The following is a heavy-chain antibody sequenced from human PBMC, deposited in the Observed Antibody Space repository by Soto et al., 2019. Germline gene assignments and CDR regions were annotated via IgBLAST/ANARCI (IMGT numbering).Heavy chain of an antibody. V-gene: IGHV2-70*01. J-gene: IGHJ6*02. Sequence: SGPTLVNPTQTLTLTCTFSGFSLSTSGMCVSWIRQPPGKALEWLALIDWDDDKYYSTSLKTRLTISKDTSKNQVVLTMTNMDPVDTATYYCARIIGYSSGWYEAYYYYGMDVWGQGTTVTVS. CDR3: ARIIGYSSGWYEAYYYYGMDV. CDR1: GFSLSTSGMC. CDR2: IDWDDDK. D-gene: IGHD6-19*01.